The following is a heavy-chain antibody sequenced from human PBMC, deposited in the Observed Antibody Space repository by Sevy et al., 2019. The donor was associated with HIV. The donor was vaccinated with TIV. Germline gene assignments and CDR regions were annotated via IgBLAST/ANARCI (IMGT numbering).Heavy chain of an antibody. CDR2: ISWDGGST. J-gene: IGHJ6*02. CDR3: AKGYCGGDCLKDYYYYYGMDV. CDR1: GFTFDDYT. D-gene: IGHD2-21*02. V-gene: IGHV3-43*01. Sequence: GGSLRLSCAASGFTFDDYTMHWVRQAPGKGLEWVSLISWDGGSTYYADSVKGRFTISRDNSKNSLYLQMNSLRTEDTDLYYCAKGYCGGDCLKDYYYYYGMDVWGQGTTVTVSS.